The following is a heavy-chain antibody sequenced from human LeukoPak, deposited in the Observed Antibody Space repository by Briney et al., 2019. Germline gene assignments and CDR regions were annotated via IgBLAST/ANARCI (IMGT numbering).Heavy chain of an antibody. D-gene: IGHD2-15*01. CDR2: IYYSGST. CDR3: AREVCSGGSCYDDY. V-gene: IGHV4-59*12. Sequence: SETLSLTCTVSGGSISSYYWSWIRQPPGKGLEWIGYIYYSGSTNYNPSLKSRVTISVDTSKNQFSLKLSSVTAADTAVYYCAREVCSGGSCYDDYWGQGTLVTVSS. CDR1: GGSISSYY. J-gene: IGHJ4*02.